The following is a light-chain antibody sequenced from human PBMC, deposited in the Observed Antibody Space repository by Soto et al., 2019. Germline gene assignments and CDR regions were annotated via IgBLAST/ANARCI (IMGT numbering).Light chain of an antibody. CDR3: QQYGRSPGT. Sequence: EIVLTQSPGTLSLSPGERATLSSSASQSVSSSYLAWYQQKPGQAPRLLIYGASSRATGIPDRFSGSGSGTDFTLTISRLQPEDFAVYYCQQYGRSPGTFGQGTKLEIK. J-gene: IGKJ2*01. V-gene: IGKV3-20*01. CDR2: GAS. CDR1: QSVSSSY.